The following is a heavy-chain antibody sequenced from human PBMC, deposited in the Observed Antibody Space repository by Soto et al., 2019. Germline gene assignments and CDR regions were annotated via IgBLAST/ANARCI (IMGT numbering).Heavy chain of an antibody. CDR3: AKLPYGSGNYHFDS. Sequence: EVQLVESGGGLVQPGRSLRLSCAASGFTFDDYAMHWVRQAPGKGLEWVSGISWNSVTKDYADSVKGRITISRDNAKNSLYLQMNSLRPEDTAFYYCAKLPYGSGNYHFDSWGQGTLVTVSS. D-gene: IGHD3-10*01. CDR1: GFTFDDYA. V-gene: IGHV3-9*01. J-gene: IGHJ4*02. CDR2: ISWNSVTK.